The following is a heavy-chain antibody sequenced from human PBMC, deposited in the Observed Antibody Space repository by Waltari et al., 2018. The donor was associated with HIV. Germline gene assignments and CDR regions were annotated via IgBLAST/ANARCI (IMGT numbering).Heavy chain of an antibody. V-gene: IGHV3-30*18. CDR3: AKDPYYYDSSGYADYFDY. J-gene: IGHJ4*02. CDR1: GFTLGSYG. Sequence: QVQLVESGGGVVQPGRSLRLSCAASGFTLGSYGMHMVRQAPGKGLEWVAVISYDGSNKYYADSVKGRFTISRDNSKNTLYLQMNSLRAEDTAVYYCAKDPYYYDSSGYADYFDYWGQGTLVTVSS. CDR2: ISYDGSNK. D-gene: IGHD3-22*01.